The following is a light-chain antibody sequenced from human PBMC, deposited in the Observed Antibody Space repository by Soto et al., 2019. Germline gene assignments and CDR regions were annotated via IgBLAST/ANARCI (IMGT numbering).Light chain of an antibody. J-gene: IGKJ2*01. V-gene: IGKV3-11*01. CDR3: QQRSNWHPKYT. CDR2: DAS. CDR1: QSVSSY. Sequence: EIVLTQSPATLSLSPGERATLSCRASQSVSSYLVWYQQKPGQAPRLLIYDASNRATGIPARFSGSGSGTDFTLTISSLEPEDFAVYYCQQRSNWHPKYTFGQGTKLEIK.